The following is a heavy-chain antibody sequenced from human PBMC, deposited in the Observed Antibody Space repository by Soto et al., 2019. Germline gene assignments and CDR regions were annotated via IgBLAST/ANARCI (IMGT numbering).Heavy chain of an antibody. D-gene: IGHD3-22*01. Sequence: PSATLSLTCAVSGYSISSGYYWGWIRQPPGKGLEWIGSIYHSGSTYYNPSLKSRVTISVDTSKNQFSLKLSSVTAADTAVYYCASSRYYYDSSGYPIFDYWGQGTLVTVSS. CDR2: IYHSGST. CDR3: ASSRYYYDSSGYPIFDY. V-gene: IGHV4-38-2*01. J-gene: IGHJ4*02. CDR1: GYSISSGYY.